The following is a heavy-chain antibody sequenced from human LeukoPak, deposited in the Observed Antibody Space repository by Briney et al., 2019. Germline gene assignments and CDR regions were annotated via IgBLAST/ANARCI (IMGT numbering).Heavy chain of an antibody. CDR3: AKGVSVGATTAFDY. CDR2: MSGSAGST. V-gene: IGHV3-23*01. CDR1: GFTFSRYG. J-gene: IGHJ4*02. Sequence: EGSLGLSCAASGFTFSRYGMSWVRQAPGKGLEWVSGMSGSAGSTYCADSVKGRFTISRDNSKNTLYLQMNSLRVEDTAVYYCAKGVSVGATTAFDYWGQGTLVTVSS. D-gene: IGHD1-26*01.